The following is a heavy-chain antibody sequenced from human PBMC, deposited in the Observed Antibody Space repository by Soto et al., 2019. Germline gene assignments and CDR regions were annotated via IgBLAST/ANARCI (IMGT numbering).Heavy chain of an antibody. CDR1: GDSVTSHY. CDR3: AREGSSGYYYNVLDY. D-gene: IGHD3-22*01. J-gene: IGHJ4*02. CDR2: MHYTGFS. Sequence: PSETLSLTCSFSGDSVTSHYLTWIRQSPEKGLEWIGYMHYTGFSHYNPSLKSRLTISVDRSKNQFTLQLSSVTAADTAVYYCAREGSSGYYYNVLDYWGQGTLVTVSS. V-gene: IGHV4-59*02.